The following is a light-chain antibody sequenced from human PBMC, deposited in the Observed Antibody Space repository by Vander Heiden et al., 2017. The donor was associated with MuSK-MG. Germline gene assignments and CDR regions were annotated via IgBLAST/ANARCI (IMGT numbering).Light chain of an antibody. CDR3: QQRSNSLT. CDR2: DAS. J-gene: IGKJ4*01. V-gene: IGKV3-11*01. CDR1: QSVSSY. Sequence: IVLTQSPATLSLSPGERATLSCRASQSVSSYLAWYQQKPGQAPRLLIYDASNRATGIPARFSGSGSGTDFTLTISSLEPEDFAVYYCQQRSNSLTFGGWTKVEIK.